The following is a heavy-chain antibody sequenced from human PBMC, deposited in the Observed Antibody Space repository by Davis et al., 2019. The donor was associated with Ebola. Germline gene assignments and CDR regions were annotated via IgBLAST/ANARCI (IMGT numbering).Heavy chain of an antibody. CDR3: ARVTQLVATIRKLTYYYYGMDV. CDR2: INPSGGST. J-gene: IGHJ6*02. D-gene: IGHD5-12*01. V-gene: IGHV1-46*01. Sequence: AASVKVSCKASGGTFSSYAISWVRQAPGQGLEWMGIINPSGGSTSYAQKFQGRVTMTTDTSTSTAYMELRSLRSDDTAVYYCARVTQLVATIRKLTYYYYGMDVWGQGTTVTVSS. CDR1: GGTFSSYA.